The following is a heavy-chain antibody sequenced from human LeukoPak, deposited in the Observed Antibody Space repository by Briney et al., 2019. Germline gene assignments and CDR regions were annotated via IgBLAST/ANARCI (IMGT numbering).Heavy chain of an antibody. CDR1: GFTFSSYA. D-gene: IGHD5-18*01. V-gene: IGHV3-23*01. CDR2: ISGSGGST. J-gene: IGHJ4*02. Sequence: GGSLRLSCAASGFTFSSYAMSWVRQAPGKGLGWVSAISGSGGSTYYADSVKGRFTISRDNSKNTLYLQMNSLRAEDAAVYYCAKDQSIGYEIDYWGQGTLVTVSS. CDR3: AKDQSIGYEIDY.